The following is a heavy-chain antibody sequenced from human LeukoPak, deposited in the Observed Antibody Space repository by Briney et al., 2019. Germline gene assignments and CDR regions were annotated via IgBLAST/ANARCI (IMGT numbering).Heavy chain of an antibody. CDR3: ARLSGNYNPFDY. J-gene: IGHJ4*02. V-gene: IGHV5-51*01. Sequence: GESLKISCKGSGYIFTNYWIGWVRQLPGKGLEWMGIIYPGDSDIGYSPSFQGHVNLSVDKSISTAYLQWSSLNASDTAMYYCARLSGNYNPFDYWGQGTLVTVSS. CDR2: IYPGDSDI. CDR1: GYIFTNYW. D-gene: IGHD1-26*01.